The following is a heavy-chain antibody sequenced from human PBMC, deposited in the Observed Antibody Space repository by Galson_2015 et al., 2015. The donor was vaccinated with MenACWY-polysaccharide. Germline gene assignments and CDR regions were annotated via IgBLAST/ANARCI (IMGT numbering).Heavy chain of an antibody. CDR3: ARGPYYDILTGYYTLFDY. J-gene: IGHJ4*02. D-gene: IGHD3-9*01. CDR2: IWYDGSNK. Sequence: SLRLSCAASGFTFSSYSMNWVRQAPGKGLEWVAVIWYDGSNKYYADSVKGRFTISRDNSKNTLYLQMNSLRAEDTAVYYCARGPYYDILTGYYTLFDYWGQGTLVTVSS. CDR1: GFTFSSYS. V-gene: IGHV3-33*08.